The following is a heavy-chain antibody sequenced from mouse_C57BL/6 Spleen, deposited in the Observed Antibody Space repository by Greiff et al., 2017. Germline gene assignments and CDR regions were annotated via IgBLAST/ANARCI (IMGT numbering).Heavy chain of an antibody. CDR1: GYSITSGYY. D-gene: IGHD1-1*01. J-gene: IGHJ2*01. CDR2: ISYDGSN. V-gene: IGHV3-6*01. CDR3: DSGSYYGSRRYFDY. Sequence: VQLKESGPGLVQPSQSLSLTCSVTGYSITSGYYWNWIRQFPGNKLEWMGYISYDGSNNYNPSLKNRITITRDTSKNQFFLKLNSVTTEDTATYSCDSGSYYGSRRYFDYWGQGTTVTVSS.